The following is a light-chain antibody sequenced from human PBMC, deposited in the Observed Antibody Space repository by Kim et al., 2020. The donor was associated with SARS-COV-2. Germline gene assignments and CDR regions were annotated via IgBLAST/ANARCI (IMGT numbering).Light chain of an antibody. CDR2: GAS. V-gene: IGKV3-15*01. J-gene: IGKJ2*01. CDR1: QTVSNN. CDR3: QQHNNRPPYT. Sequence: EIVMTQSPATLSVSPGERATLSCRASQTVSNNLAWYEQQPGQAPRLLIYGASTRATGIPARFSGSGSGTEFTLTNSSLQSEDSAVYYLQQHNNRPPYTCGQGPKLEI.